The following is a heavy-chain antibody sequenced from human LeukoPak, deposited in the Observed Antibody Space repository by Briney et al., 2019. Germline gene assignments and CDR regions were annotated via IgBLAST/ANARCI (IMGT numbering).Heavy chain of an antibody. D-gene: IGHD3-16*01. J-gene: IGHJ4*02. CDR3: ERFMIDTGGFDY. CDR2: INSDGSST. V-gene: IGHV3-74*01. Sequence: GGSLRLSCAASGFTFSSYWMHWVRQAPGKGLVWVSRINSDGSSTSYADSVKGRFTISRDNAKNTLYLQMNSLRAEDTAVYYCERFMIDTGGFDYWGQGTLVTVSS. CDR1: GFTFSSYW.